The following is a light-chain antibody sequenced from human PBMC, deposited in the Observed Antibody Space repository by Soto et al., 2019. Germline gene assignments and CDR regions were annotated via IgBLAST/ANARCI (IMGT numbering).Light chain of an antibody. Sequence: DIVMTQSPDSLAVSLGERATINCKSSQSVLFSSNNKNYLAWYQQKPGQPPKLLIYGASTRESGVSDRFSGSGSGTDFTLTISSLQAEDVAVYYCQQYYSTLRTFGQGTKVEIK. CDR3: QQYYSTLRT. J-gene: IGKJ1*01. V-gene: IGKV4-1*01. CDR2: GAS. CDR1: QSVLFSSNNKNY.